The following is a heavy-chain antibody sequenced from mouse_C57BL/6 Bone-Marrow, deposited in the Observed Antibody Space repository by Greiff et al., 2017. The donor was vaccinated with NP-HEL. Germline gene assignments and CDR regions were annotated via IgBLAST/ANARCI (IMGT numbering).Heavy chain of an antibody. Sequence: VQLKQSGPELVKPGASVKLSCKASGYSFTGYYMNWVKQSPEKSLEWIGEINPSTGGTTYNQKFKAKATLTVDKSSSTAYMQLKSLTSEDSAVYYCARTGTHFDYWGQGTTLTVSS. J-gene: IGHJ2*01. CDR3: ARTGTHFDY. CDR1: GYSFTGYY. D-gene: IGHD4-1*01. CDR2: INPSTGGT. V-gene: IGHV1-42*01.